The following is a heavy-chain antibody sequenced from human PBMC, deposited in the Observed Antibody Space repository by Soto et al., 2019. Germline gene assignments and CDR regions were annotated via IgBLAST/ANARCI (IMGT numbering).Heavy chain of an antibody. D-gene: IGHD3-10*01. J-gene: IGHJ4*02. V-gene: IGHV3-74*01. CDR1: GFIFGGYW. CDR2: NSDGTST. Sequence: EVQLVESGGGLVQPGGSPRLSCAASGFIFGGYWMHWVRQAPGKGLVWVSRNSDGTSTSYADSVKGRFTISRDNAKNTMFLQMNSLRAEDTAVYYCARLLGGSGSFIDYWGQGTLVTVSS. CDR3: ARLLGGSGSFIDY.